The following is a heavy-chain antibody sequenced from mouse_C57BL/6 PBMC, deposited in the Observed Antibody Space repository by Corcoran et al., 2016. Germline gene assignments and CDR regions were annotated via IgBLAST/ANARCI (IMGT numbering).Heavy chain of an antibody. CDR3: AKVLRRDSWFAY. CDR1: GYTFTTYG. V-gene: IGHV9-3*01. Sequence: QIQLVQSGPELKKPGETVKISCKASGYTFTTYGMSWVKQAPGKGLKWMGWINTYSGVPTYADDFKERFAFSLETSASTAYLQINNLKNEDTATYFCAKVLRRDSWFAYWGQGTLVTVSA. CDR2: INTYSGVP. J-gene: IGHJ3*01. D-gene: IGHD2-12*01.